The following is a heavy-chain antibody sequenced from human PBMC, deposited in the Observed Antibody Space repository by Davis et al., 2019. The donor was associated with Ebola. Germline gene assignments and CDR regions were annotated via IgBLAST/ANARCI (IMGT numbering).Heavy chain of an antibody. J-gene: IGHJ4*02. CDR3: ARGRRPDS. CDR1: AYSFRNYH. Sequence: ASVKVSCKASAYSFRNYHINWVRQATGQGLEWMGWVTPGGGIVGYAQKFQGRVTITRDTSINTVYMELSGLTSDDTAVYYCARGRRPDSWGQGTLVTVSS. D-gene: IGHD1-14*01. V-gene: IGHV1-8*03. CDR2: VTPGGGIV.